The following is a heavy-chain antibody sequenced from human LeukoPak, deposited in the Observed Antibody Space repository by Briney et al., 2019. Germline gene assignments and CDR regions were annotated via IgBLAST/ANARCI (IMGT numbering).Heavy chain of an antibody. CDR2: INPSGGST. Sequence: ASVKVSCKASGYTFTSYYMHWVRQAPGQGLEWMGIINPSGGSTSYAQKFQGRVTMTRDTSTSTAYMELSRLRSDDTAVYYCARDYYDSSGSRNFDYWGQGTLVTVSS. J-gene: IGHJ4*02. D-gene: IGHD3-22*01. CDR3: ARDYYDSSGSRNFDY. CDR1: GYTFTSYY. V-gene: IGHV1-46*01.